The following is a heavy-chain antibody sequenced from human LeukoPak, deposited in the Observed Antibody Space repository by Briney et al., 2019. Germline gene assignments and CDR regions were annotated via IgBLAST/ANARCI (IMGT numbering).Heavy chain of an antibody. CDR2: ISSSSSTI. CDR3: VLRGGATDY. Sequence: PGRSLRLSCAASGFTFSRYAMHWVRQAPGKGLEWVSYISSSSSTIYYADSVKGRFTISRDNAKNSLYLQMNSLRDEDTAVYYCVLRGGATDYWGQGTLVTVSS. D-gene: IGHD3-16*01. CDR1: GFTFSRYA. J-gene: IGHJ4*02. V-gene: IGHV3-48*02.